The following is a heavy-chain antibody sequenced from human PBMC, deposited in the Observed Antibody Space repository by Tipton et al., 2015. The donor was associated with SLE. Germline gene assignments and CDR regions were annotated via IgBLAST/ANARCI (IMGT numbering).Heavy chain of an antibody. Sequence: LRLSCTVSGGSISSGGYYWGWIRQPPGKGLGWIGRIYYSGSTYYNPSLKSRVTISVETSKNQFSLKLSSVTAADTAVLYCARMDLTGDPFDYWGQGTLVTVSS. J-gene: IGHJ4*02. CDR3: ARMDLTGDPFDY. CDR2: IYYSGST. D-gene: IGHD3-9*01. CDR1: GGSISSGGYY. V-gene: IGHV4-39*07.